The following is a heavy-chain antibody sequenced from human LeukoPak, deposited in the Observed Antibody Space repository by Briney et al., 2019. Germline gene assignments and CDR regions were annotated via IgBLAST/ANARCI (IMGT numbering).Heavy chain of an antibody. D-gene: IGHD1-26*01. V-gene: IGHV3-7*01. CDR1: GLAFSHYW. CDR2: IKQDGSEK. J-gene: IGHJ4*02. Sequence: AGGSLGLSCAAAGLAFSHYWISWVRQAPGKGLEWVANIKQDGSEKYYVDSVKGRFTISRDNAKNSLYLQMDSLRAEDTAVYYCARIESGSGRDWGQGTLVTVPS. CDR3: ARIESGSGRD.